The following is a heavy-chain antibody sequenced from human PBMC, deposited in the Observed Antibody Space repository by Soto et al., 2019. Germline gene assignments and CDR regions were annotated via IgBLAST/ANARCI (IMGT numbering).Heavy chain of an antibody. CDR2: ISSSGSTI. J-gene: IGHJ5*02. V-gene: IGHV3-48*03. CDR3: ARAGDFWRPEYNWFDP. Sequence: GALRLSCAASGFTFSSYEMNWVRQAPGKGLEWVSYISSSGSTIYYADSVKGRFTISRDNAKNSLYLQMNSLRAEDTAVYYCARAGDFWRPEYNWFDPWGQGTLVTVSS. CDR1: GFTFSSYE. D-gene: IGHD3-3*01.